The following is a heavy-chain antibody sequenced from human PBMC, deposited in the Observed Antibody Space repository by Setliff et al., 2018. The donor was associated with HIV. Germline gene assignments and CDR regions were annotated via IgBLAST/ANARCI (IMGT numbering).Heavy chain of an antibody. CDR1: GGSISDYY. J-gene: IGHJ3*02. V-gene: IGHV4-4*07. Sequence: SETLSLTCSVSGGSISDYYWSWVRQPAGKGLEWIGRIYTGGSTKFNPSLGGRASLSVDKSNNQVSLKLTSVTAADTAIYYCARDTYDVSTGPGAFDIWGQGTMVT. CDR3: ARDTYDVSTGPGAFDI. D-gene: IGHD3-9*01. CDR2: IYTGGST.